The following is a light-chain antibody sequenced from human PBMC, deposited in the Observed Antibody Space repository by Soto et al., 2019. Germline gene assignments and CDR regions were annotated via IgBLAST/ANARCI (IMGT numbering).Light chain of an antibody. Sequence: QSVLTQPASVSGSPGQSMTISCTGTSNDVGGYNYVSWYQQHPGKAPKLMIYDVSNRPSGVSNRFSGSKSGNTASLTISGLQAEDEADYYCSSYTSSSTYVFGTGTKLTV. J-gene: IGLJ1*01. CDR2: DVS. CDR3: SSYTSSSTYV. V-gene: IGLV2-14*01. CDR1: SNDVGGYNY.